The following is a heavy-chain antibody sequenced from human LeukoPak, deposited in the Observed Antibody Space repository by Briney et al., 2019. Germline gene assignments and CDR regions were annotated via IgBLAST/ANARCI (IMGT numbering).Heavy chain of an antibody. D-gene: IGHD2/OR15-2a*01. V-gene: IGHV4-31*03. CDR1: GGSISSGGYY. CDR2: IYNTGST. J-gene: IGHJ4*02. CDR3: ARKGNGIYYFDY. Sequence: PSETLSLTCTVSGGSISSGGYYWSWIRQLPGKGLEWIGYIYNTGSTYYNPSLQSRVTVSVDTSKNQFSLKLSSVTAADTAVYYCARKGNGIYYFDYWGRGTLVTVSS.